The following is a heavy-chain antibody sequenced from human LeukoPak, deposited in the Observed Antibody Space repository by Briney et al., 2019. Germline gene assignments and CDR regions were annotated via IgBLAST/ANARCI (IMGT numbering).Heavy chain of an antibody. CDR3: ARDPRPGFWSGPFDY. V-gene: IGHV3-21*01. CDR2: ISSSSSYI. CDR1: GFTFSSYE. D-gene: IGHD3-3*01. J-gene: IGHJ4*02. Sequence: GGSLRLSCAASGFTFSSYEMNWVRQAPGKGLEWVSSISSSSSYIYYADSVEGRFTISRDNAKNSLYLQMNSLRAEDTAVYYCARDPRPGFWSGPFDYWGQGTPVTVSS.